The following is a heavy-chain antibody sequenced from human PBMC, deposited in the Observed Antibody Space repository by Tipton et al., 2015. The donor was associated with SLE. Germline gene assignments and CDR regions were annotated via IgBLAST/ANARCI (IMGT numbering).Heavy chain of an antibody. J-gene: IGHJ5*02. CDR1: GGPISGYY. CDR2: IYYSGST. CDR3: ARDPNGVRTGTSCYP. D-gene: IGHD2-2*01. V-gene: IGHV4-59*01. Sequence: TLSLTCTVSGGPISGYYWTWIRQPPGKGLEWLGYIYYSGSTNYNPSLRSRVFISLDTSNNQFALRLNSVTAADTAVYYCARDPNGVRTGTSCYPWGQGTLVTVSS.